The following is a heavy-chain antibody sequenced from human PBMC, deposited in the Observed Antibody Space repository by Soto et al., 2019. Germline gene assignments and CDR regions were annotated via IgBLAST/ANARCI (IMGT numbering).Heavy chain of an antibody. V-gene: IGHV1-3*01. CDR2: INAGNGNT. Sequence: RLEWMGWINAGNGNTKYSQKFQGRVTITRDTSASTAYMELSSLRSEDTAVYYCAREDYDILTGPGAFDIWGQGTTVTVSS. D-gene: IGHD3-9*01. CDR3: AREDYDILTGPGAFDI. J-gene: IGHJ3*02.